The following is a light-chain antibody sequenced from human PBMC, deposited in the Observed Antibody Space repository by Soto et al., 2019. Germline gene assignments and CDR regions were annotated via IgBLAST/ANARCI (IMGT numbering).Light chain of an antibody. CDR1: SSDVGSYDL. V-gene: IGLV2-23*02. CDR2: DVN. J-gene: IGLJ3*02. Sequence: QSALTQPASVSGSPGQSITISCTGTSSDVGSYDLVSWYQRHPGGAPKLMIYDVNKRPSGVSDRFSGSKSGNTASLTISGLQAEDEADYYCCSYAGSSTVMFGGGTKLTVL. CDR3: CSYAGSSTVM.